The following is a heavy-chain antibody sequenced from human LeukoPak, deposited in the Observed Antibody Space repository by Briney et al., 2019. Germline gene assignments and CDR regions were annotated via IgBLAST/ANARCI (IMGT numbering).Heavy chain of an antibody. Sequence: HSGGSLRLSCVASGFIFSIYGMTWVRQAPGKGREWVSSISGSGGEIHYADSVKGRFTISRDNSKNTVYLQMNSLRDEDTAVFYCAKGGPFSTSSQKYFDPWGQGSLVIVS. CDR2: ISGSGGEI. J-gene: IGHJ5*02. D-gene: IGHD6-6*01. V-gene: IGHV3-23*01. CDR3: AKGGPFSTSSQKYFDP. CDR1: GFIFSIYG.